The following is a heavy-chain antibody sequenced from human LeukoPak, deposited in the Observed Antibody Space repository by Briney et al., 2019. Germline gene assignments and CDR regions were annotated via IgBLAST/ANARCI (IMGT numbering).Heavy chain of an antibody. Sequence: GGSLRLSCAASGFTFSSYWMNWARQAPGKGLEWVASINHNGNVNYYVDSVKGRFTISRDNAKNSLYLQMSNLRAEDTALYYCAREVSEGFDFWGQGTLVTVSS. CDR1: GFTFSSYW. V-gene: IGHV3-7*01. J-gene: IGHJ4*02. CDR2: INHNGNVN. CDR3: AREVSEGFDF. D-gene: IGHD3-22*01.